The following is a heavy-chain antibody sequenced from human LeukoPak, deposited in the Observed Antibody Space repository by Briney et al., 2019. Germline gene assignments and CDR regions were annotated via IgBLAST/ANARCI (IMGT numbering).Heavy chain of an antibody. V-gene: IGHV1-69*05. Sequence: ASVKVSCKASGGTFSSDAISWVRQAPGQGLEWMGGIIPIFGTANYAQKFQGRVTITTDESTSTAYMELSSLRSEDTDVYYCARDPGIAAAGRNWFDPWGQGTLVTVSS. D-gene: IGHD6-13*01. CDR3: ARDPGIAAAGRNWFDP. CDR2: IIPIFGTA. J-gene: IGHJ5*02. CDR1: GGTFSSDA.